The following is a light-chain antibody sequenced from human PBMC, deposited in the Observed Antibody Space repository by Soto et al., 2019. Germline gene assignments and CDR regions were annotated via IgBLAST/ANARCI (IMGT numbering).Light chain of an antibody. CDR2: GAS. CDR3: QQYGSSPVT. V-gene: IGKV3-20*01. Sequence: EIVLTQSPGTLSLSPGERAHLSCRASQSVSSSYLAWYQQKPGQAPRLLIYGASSRATGIPDRFTGSGSGTDFTLTISRLEPEDFAVYYCQQYGSSPVTFGQGTKVEIK. J-gene: IGKJ1*01. CDR1: QSVSSSY.